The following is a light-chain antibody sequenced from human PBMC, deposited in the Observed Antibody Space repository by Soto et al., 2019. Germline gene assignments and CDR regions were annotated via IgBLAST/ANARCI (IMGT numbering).Light chain of an antibody. CDR3: QQYNSPPYT. CDR2: GAS. Sequence: EIVLTQSPGTLSLSPGERATLCCRASQSVSSSYLAWYQQKPGQAPRLIMYGASSRATGIPDRLSGSGSGTDFTLTISRLEPEDFAVYYCQQYNSPPYTFGQGTRLEIK. CDR1: QSVSSSY. V-gene: IGKV3-20*01. J-gene: IGKJ2*01.